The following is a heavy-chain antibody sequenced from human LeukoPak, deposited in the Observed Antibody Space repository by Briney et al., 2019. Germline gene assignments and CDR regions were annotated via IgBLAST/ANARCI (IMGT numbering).Heavy chain of an antibody. D-gene: IGHD3-3*01. CDR3: AKVPTYYDFWSGYYTGGYFDY. V-gene: IGHV3-33*06. CDR1: GFSFSGYG. CDR2: IWYDGSKK. Sequence: GGSLRLSCAASGFSFSGYGMHWVRQAPGKGLEWVAIIWYDGSKKYYADSVKGRFTISRDNSKNTLYLQMNSLRAEDTAVYYCAKVPTYYDFWSGYYTGGYFDYWGQGTLVTVSS. J-gene: IGHJ4*02.